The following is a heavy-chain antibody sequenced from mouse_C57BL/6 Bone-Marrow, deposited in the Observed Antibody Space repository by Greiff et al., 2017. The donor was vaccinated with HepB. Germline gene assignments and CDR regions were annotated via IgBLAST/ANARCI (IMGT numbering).Heavy chain of an antibody. D-gene: IGHD2-12*01. CDR2: ISNGGGST. CDR1: GFTFSDYY. J-gene: IGHJ4*01. V-gene: IGHV5-12*01. CDR3: ARESYRGYYAMDY. Sequence: EVQVVESGGGLVQPGGSLKLSCAASGFTFSDYYMYWVRQTPEKRLEWVAYISNGGGSTYYPDTVKGRFTISRDNAKNTLYLQMSRLKSEDTAMYYCARESYRGYYAMDYWGQGTSVTVSS.